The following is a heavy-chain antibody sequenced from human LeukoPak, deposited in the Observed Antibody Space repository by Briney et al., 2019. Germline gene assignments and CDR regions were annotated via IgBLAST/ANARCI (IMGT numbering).Heavy chain of an antibody. J-gene: IGHJ4*02. D-gene: IGHD6-19*01. V-gene: IGHV5-51*01. CDR3: ARHAAGQWLVSSVDY. CDR1: GYSFTSYW. Sequence: HGESLKISCKGSGYSFTSYWIGWVRQMPGKGLEWMGIIYPGDSDTRYSPSFQGQVTISADKSISTAYLQWSSLKASDTAMYYCARHAAGQWLVSSVDYWGQGTLVTVSS. CDR2: IYPGDSDT.